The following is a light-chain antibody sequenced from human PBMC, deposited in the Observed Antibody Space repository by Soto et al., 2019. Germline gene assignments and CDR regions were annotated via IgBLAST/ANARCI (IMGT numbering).Light chain of an antibody. J-gene: IGLJ1*01. Sequence: QSALAQPASVSGSRGQSITISCTGTGSDIGAYNYVSWFQQHPGKAPKLMIYEVTNRPSGVSYRFSGSKSGNTASLTISGLQAEDEADFYCSSYTTSSIYVFGTGTKLTVL. V-gene: IGLV2-14*01. CDR2: EVT. CDR3: SSYTTSSIYV. CDR1: GSDIGAYNY.